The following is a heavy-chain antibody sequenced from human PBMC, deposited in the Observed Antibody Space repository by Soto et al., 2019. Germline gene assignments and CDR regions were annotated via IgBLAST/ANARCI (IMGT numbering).Heavy chain of an antibody. D-gene: IGHD5-12*01. Sequence: GGSLRLSCEASGFSFSSYWMYWVRQAPGKGLVWVARVNSGADGKNYADSVRGRFTISRENAKNTMYLQMNSLRVDDTAVYYCTTRRDGYDYHAFDIWGQGARVTVSS. J-gene: IGHJ3*02. CDR2: VNSGADGK. V-gene: IGHV3-74*01. CDR1: GFSFSSYW. CDR3: TTRRDGYDYHAFDI.